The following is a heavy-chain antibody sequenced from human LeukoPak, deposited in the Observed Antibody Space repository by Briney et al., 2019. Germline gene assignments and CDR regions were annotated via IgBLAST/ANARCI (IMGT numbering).Heavy chain of an antibody. Sequence: SVKVSCKASGGTFSSYAISWVRQAPGQGLEWMGGIIPIFGTANYAQKFQGRVTITADESTSTAYMELSSLRSEDTAVYYCARGPKRVGATYYYYYYMDVWGKGTTVTISS. CDR1: GGTFSSYA. CDR3: ARGPKRVGATYYYYYYMDV. D-gene: IGHD1-26*01. V-gene: IGHV1-69*01. CDR2: IIPIFGTA. J-gene: IGHJ6*03.